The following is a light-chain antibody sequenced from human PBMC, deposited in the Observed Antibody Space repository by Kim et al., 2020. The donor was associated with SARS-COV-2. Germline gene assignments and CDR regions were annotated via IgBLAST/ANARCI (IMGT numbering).Light chain of an antibody. J-gene: IGLJ2*01. CDR1: SSDVGASNH. Sequence: GQSITISCIGSSSDVGASNHVSWYQQHPGKAPKLIIYDITNRPSGLSIRFSGSKSGNTASLTISGLQDEDEAVYYCSSYTTSGTLVFGGGTQLTVL. CDR2: DIT. V-gene: IGLV2-14*03. CDR3: SSYTTSGTLV.